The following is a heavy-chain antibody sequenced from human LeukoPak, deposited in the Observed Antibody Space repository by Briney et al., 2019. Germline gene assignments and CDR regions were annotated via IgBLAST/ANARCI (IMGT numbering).Heavy chain of an antibody. J-gene: IGHJ5*02. Sequence: SVKVSCKASGGTFSSYAISWVRQAPGQGLEWMGRIIPILGIANYAQKFQGRVTITADKSTSTAYMELSSLRSEDTAVYYCARDLDGYNSENWFDPWGQGTLVTVSS. CDR1: GGTFSSYA. CDR3: ARDLDGYNSENWFDP. CDR2: IIPILGIA. V-gene: IGHV1-69*04. D-gene: IGHD5-24*01.